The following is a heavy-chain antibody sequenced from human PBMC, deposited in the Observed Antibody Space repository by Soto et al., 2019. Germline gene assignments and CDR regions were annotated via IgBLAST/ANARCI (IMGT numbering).Heavy chain of an antibody. V-gene: IGHV4-59*01. CDR2: IYYSGST. CDR3: ARGGQSGYSYGLAE. D-gene: IGHD5-18*01. J-gene: IGHJ4*02. CDR1: GGSISSYY. Sequence: SETLSLTCTVSGGSISSYYWSWIRQPPGKGLEWIGYIYYSGSTNYNPSLKSRVTISVDTSKNQFSLKLSSVTAADTAVYYCARGGQSGYSYGLAEWGQGTLVTVSS.